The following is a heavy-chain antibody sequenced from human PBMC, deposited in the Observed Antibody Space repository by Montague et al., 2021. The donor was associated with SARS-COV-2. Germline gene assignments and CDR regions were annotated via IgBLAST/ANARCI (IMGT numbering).Heavy chain of an antibody. D-gene: IGHD3-22*01. CDR2: INHSGSI. Sequence: SETLSLTCAVYGGSLSGYYWSWIRQPPGKGLEWIGEINHSGSINYNPSLKSRVTISVDTSKNQFSLKLSSVTAADTAVYYRARVPDYYDSSGYYFDAFDIWGQGTMVTVSS. CDR3: ARVPDYYDSSGYYFDAFDI. V-gene: IGHV4-34*01. J-gene: IGHJ3*02. CDR1: GGSLSGYY.